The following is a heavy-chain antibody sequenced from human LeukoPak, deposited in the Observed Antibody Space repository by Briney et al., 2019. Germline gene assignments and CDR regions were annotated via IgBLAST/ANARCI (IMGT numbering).Heavy chain of an antibody. J-gene: IGHJ5*02. CDR3: ARGTRITIFGVVSLWFDP. CDR1: GYTFTGYY. CDR2: INPNSGGT. D-gene: IGHD3-3*01. Sequence: SVKVSCKASGYTFTGYYMHWVRQAPGQGLEWMGWINPNSGGTNYAQKFQGRVTMTRDTSISTAYMELSRLRSDDTAVYYCARGTRITIFGVVSLWFDPWGQGTLVTVSS. V-gene: IGHV1-2*02.